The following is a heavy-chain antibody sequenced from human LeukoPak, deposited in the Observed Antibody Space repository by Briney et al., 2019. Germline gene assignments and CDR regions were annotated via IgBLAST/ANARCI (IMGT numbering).Heavy chain of an antibody. CDR3: ARSGYSGYDSGGY. Sequence: ASVKVSCKASGYIFTGYYMHWVRQAPGQGLEWMGWINPNGGGTNYAQKFQGRVTMTRDTSISTAYMELSRLRSDDTAVYYCARSGYSGYDSGGYWGQGTLVTVSS. V-gene: IGHV1-2*02. CDR2: INPNGGGT. J-gene: IGHJ4*02. D-gene: IGHD5-12*01. CDR1: GYIFTGYY.